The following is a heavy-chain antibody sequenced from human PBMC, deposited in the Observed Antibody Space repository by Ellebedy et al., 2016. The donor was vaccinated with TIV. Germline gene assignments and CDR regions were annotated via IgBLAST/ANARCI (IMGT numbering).Heavy chain of an antibody. D-gene: IGHD5-18*01. V-gene: IGHV3-23*01. CDR1: GFTFSPYA. CDR3: AKDRTPGDGYWVFDN. CDR2: IVGSGA. J-gene: IGHJ4*02. Sequence: PGGSLRLSCAASGFTFSPYAIARVRQAPGKGLEWVSGIVGSGAQKYADSVKGRFTITRDNSKRTVALQMNSLRAEDTAVYFCAKDRTPGDGYWVFDNWGQGTLVTVSS.